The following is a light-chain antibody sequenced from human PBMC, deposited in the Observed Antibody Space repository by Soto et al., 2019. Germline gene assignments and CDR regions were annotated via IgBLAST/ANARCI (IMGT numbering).Light chain of an antibody. Sequence: EIALTQSPATLSLSPGERATLSCRANRTVFNFLIWYQQKPGQAPRLLIYDASNRATDIPARFSGTGSGTDFRLTISSLEPEDFALYFCQQRAIWPYTFGPGPSWRSN. V-gene: IGKV3-11*01. CDR1: RTVFNF. CDR3: QQRAIWPYT. CDR2: DAS. J-gene: IGKJ2*01.